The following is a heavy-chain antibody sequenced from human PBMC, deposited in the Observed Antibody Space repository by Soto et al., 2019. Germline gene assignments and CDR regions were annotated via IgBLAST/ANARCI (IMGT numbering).Heavy chain of an antibody. V-gene: IGHV4-61*08. CDR2: MYQSGST. J-gene: IGHJ5*02. CDR3: ARAYSTGTYWFDP. Sequence: ASETLSLTCSVSGGSVSSADYYWNWIRQSPGKGLEWIGYMYQSGSTNYNPSLKSRVTISADTSNNQFSLTLTSVTAADTALYYCARAYSTGTYWFDPLCQGTLLTVSS. CDR1: GGSVSSADYY. D-gene: IGHD2-2*01.